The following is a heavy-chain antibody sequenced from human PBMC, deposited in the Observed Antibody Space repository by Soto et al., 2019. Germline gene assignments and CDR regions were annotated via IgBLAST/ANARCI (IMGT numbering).Heavy chain of an antibody. J-gene: IGHJ5*02. CDR3: AREAEYYYDSSGYYHNWFDP. CDR2: IYYSGST. V-gene: IGHV4-31*03. Sequence: PSETLSLTCTVSGGSISSGGYYWSWIRQHPGKGLEWIGYIYYSGSTYYNPSIKSRVTISVDTSKNQFSLKLSSVTAADTAVYYCAREAEYYYDSSGYYHNWFDPWGQGTLVTVSS. D-gene: IGHD3-22*01. CDR1: GGSISSGGYY.